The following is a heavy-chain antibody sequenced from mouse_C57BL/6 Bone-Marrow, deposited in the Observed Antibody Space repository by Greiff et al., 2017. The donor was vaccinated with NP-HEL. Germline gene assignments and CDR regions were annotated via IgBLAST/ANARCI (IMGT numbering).Heavy chain of an antibody. CDR1: GYTFTEYT. Sequence: QVHVKQSGAELVKPGASVKLSCKASGYTFTEYTIHWVKQRSGQGLEWIGWFYPGSGSIKYNEKFKDKATLTADKSSSTVYMELSRLTSEDSAVYFCARHEDYGSSLLYAMDYWGQGTSVTVSS. D-gene: IGHD1-1*01. CDR3: ARHEDYGSSLLYAMDY. J-gene: IGHJ4*01. V-gene: IGHV1-62-2*01. CDR2: FYPGSGSI.